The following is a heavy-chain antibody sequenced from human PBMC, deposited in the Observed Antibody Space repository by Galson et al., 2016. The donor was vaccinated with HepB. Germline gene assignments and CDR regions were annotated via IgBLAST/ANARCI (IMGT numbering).Heavy chain of an antibody. D-gene: IGHD2-21*01. CDR2: ISYDGSNK. CDR3: ARVIGGTLDALDT. Sequence: SLRLSCAASGFSFRSYGMHWVRQAPGKGLEWVAIISYDGSNKYYADAVKGRFTISRDNSKNTLYLQMNSLRAEDSAVYYCARVIGGTLDALDTWGQGTMVTFS. J-gene: IGHJ3*02. V-gene: IGHV3-30*03. CDR1: GFSFRSYG.